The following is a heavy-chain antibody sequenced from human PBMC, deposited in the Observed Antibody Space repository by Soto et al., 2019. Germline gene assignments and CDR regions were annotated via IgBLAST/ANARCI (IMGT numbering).Heavy chain of an antibody. CDR2: TSASGGRT. CDR1: GFTFNNYA. D-gene: IGHD3-10*01. J-gene: IGHJ4*01. Sequence: EVQLLDSGGGLVQPGGSLRLSCAASGFTFNNYAMSWVRQAPGKGLEWVSSTSASGGRTYYADSVKGRFTISRDNSKNTLYLQMNSLRAEDTAVYYCAKGGRDYQMGLFDYWGQGTLVTVSS. CDR3: AKGGRDYQMGLFDY. V-gene: IGHV3-23*01.